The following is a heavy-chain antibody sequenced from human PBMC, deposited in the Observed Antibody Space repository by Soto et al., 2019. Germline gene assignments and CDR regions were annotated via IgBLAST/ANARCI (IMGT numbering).Heavy chain of an antibody. CDR2: IYKSATT. CDR3: ARGRYCLTGRCFPNWFDS. V-gene: IGHV4-30-4*01. Sequence: TLSLTCSVSGDSISNLDYFWAWIRQPPGQALEYIGYIYKSATTYYNPSFESRVAISVDTSKSQFSLNVTSVTAADTAVYFCARGRYCLTGRCFPNWFDSWGPGSLVTVSP. CDR1: GDSISNLDYF. D-gene: IGHD7-27*01. J-gene: IGHJ5*01.